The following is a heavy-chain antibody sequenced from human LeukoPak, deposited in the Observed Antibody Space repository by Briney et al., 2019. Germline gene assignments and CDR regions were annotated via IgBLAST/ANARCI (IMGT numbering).Heavy chain of an antibody. J-gene: IGHJ4*02. CDR2: INHSGST. CDR3: ARSGETYRDFDY. V-gene: IGHV4-34*01. Sequence: SETLSLTCAVHGGSFSGYYWSWIRQPPGKGLEWIGEINHSGSTNYNPSLKSRVTISVDTSKNQFSLKLSSVTAADTAVYYCARSGETYRDFDYWGQGTLVTVSS. D-gene: IGHD4-17*01. CDR1: GGSFSGYY.